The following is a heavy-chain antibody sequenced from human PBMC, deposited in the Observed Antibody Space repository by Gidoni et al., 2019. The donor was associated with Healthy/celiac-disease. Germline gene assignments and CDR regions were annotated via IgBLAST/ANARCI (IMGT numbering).Heavy chain of an antibody. D-gene: IGHD3-9*01. CDR2: IYYSGST. J-gene: IGHJ4*02. Sequence: QVQLQESGPGLVKPSETLSLTCTVSGGSISSYYWSWIRQPPGKGLEWIGYIYYSGSTNYNPSLKSRVTISVDTSKNQFSLKLSSVTAADTAVYYCARLSTDYYDILTGYFDYWGQGTLVTVSS. CDR3: ARLSTDYYDILTGYFDY. V-gene: IGHV4-59*08. CDR1: GGSISSYY.